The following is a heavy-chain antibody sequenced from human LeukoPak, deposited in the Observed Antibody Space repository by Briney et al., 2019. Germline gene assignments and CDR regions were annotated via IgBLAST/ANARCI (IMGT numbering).Heavy chain of an antibody. CDR3: TSEIGTYIWLDP. CDR1: GFTYCGSA. J-gene: IGHJ5*02. V-gene: IGHV3-73*01. CDR2: IDKKDNFYAT. Sequence: PGGSLRLSCAASGFTYCGSAIHGLRQSSGKGLEWVGHIDKKDNFYATTSAASVTGRFTISRDDSKNTAYLQMNSLKTEDTALYYCTSEIGTYIWLDPWGQGTLVTVSS. D-gene: IGHD1-26*01.